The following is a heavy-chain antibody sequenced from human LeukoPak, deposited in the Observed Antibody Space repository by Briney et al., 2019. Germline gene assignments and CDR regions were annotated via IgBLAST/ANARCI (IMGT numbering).Heavy chain of an antibody. CDR3: ARDPFGLTVAGGPPIDY. CDR1: GFTFTTYW. CDR2: IDQDGSDK. J-gene: IGHJ4*02. V-gene: IGHV3-7*01. Sequence: PGGSLRLSCAASGFTFTTYWMSWVRQAPGRGLEWVANIDQDGSDKYYVDSVKGRFTISRDNAKNSLYLQMNSLRAEDTAVYYCARDPFGLTVAGGPPIDYWGQGTLVTVSS. D-gene: IGHD6-19*01.